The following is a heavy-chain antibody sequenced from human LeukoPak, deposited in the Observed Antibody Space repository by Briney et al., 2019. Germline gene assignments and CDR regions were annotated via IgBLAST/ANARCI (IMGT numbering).Heavy chain of an antibody. CDR1: GGSISSYY. J-gene: IGHJ3*02. CDR2: IYYSGST. CDR3: AGGITGTTRLDDAFDI. V-gene: IGHV4-59*01. Sequence: SETLSLTCTVTGGSISSYYWSWIRQPPGKGLEWIGYIYYSGSTNYNPSLKSRVTISVDTSKNQFSLKLSSVTAADTAVYYCAGGITGTTRLDDAFDIWGQGTMVTVSS. D-gene: IGHD1-7*01.